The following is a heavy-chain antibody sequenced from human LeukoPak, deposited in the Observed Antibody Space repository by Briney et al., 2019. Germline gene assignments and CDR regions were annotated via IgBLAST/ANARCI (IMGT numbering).Heavy chain of an antibody. V-gene: IGHV1-69*06. CDR1: GGTFSNYA. D-gene: IGHD3-9*01. J-gene: IGHJ4*02. Sequence: ASVKVSCKASGGTFSNYAITWVRQAPGQGLEWMGGIIPIFGTANYAQKFRGRVTITADKSTRTAYMDLSSLRSEDTAVYYCARVDMLTGYYFFDYWGQGTLVTVSS. CDR2: IIPIFGTA. CDR3: ARVDMLTGYYFFDY.